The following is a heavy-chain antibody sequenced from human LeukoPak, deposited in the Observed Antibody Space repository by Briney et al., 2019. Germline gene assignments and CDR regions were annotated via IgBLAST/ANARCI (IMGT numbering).Heavy chain of an antibody. J-gene: IGHJ5*02. D-gene: IGHD3-10*01. CDR2: TDYSGYI. V-gene: IGHV4-59*01. CDR1: GGSISNYY. Sequence: PSETLSLTCTVSGGSISNYYWSWIRQPPGKGLEWIGYTDYSGYINYNPSLKSRVTISVDTSKNQFSLKLSSVTAADTAVYYCARDSALASGSFRFDPWGQGTLVTVSS. CDR3: ARDSALASGSFRFDP.